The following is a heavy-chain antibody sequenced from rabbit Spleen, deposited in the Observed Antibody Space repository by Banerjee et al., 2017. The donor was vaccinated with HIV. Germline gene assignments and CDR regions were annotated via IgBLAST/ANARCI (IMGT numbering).Heavy chain of an antibody. CDR3: ARDLVAVIGWNFNL. CDR2: IYTGNGKN. CDR1: GFSFSRSYD. J-gene: IGHJ4*01. D-gene: IGHD2-1*01. V-gene: IGHV1S45*01. Sequence: QEQLVESGGGLVQPEGSLTLTCTASGFSFSRSYDMCWVRQAPGKGLEWIGCIYTGNGKNYYASWAKGRFTISKTSSTTVTLQMTSLTAADTATYFCARDLVAVIGWNFNLWGPGTLVTVS.